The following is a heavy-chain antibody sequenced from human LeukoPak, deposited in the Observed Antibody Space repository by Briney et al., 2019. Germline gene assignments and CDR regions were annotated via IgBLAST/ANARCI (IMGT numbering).Heavy chain of an antibody. D-gene: IGHD3-22*01. CDR2: IYYSGST. V-gene: IGHV4-59*01. Sequence: SETLSLTCTVSGGSISSYYWSWIRQPPGKGLEWIGYIYYSGSTNYNPSLKSRVTISVDTSKNQFSLKLSSVTTADTAVYYCARYYYDNSGSIYAFDIWGQGTMVTVSS. J-gene: IGHJ3*02. CDR1: GGSISSYY. CDR3: ARYYYDNSGSIYAFDI.